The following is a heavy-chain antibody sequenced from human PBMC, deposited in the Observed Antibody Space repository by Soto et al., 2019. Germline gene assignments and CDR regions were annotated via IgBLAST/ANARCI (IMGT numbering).Heavy chain of an antibody. V-gene: IGHV3-11*06. J-gene: IGHJ4*02. D-gene: IGHD6-13*01. Sequence: QVQLVESGGGLVTPGGSLRLSCAASGFTFSDYYMSWIRQAQGKGLEWVSYISSSSSYTNYADSVKGRFTISRDNAKNSRYLQMNSLRAEDTAVYYCARLSGGIAAAGIDYWGQGTLVTVSS. CDR1: GFTFSDYY. CDR3: ARLSGGIAAAGIDY. CDR2: ISSSSSYT.